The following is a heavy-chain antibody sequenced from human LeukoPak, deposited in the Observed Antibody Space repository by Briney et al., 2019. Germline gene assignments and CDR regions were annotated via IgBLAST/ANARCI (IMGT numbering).Heavy chain of an antibody. Sequence: GGSLRLSCAAPGFTFSSYGMHWVRQAPGKGLEWVAVIWYDGSNKYYADSVKGRFTISRDNSKNTLYLQMNSLRAGDTAVYYCARDKYSSSSYYFDYWGQGTLVTVSS. CDR3: ARDKYSSSSYYFDY. V-gene: IGHV3-33*01. D-gene: IGHD6-6*01. CDR2: IWYDGSNK. J-gene: IGHJ4*02. CDR1: GFTFSSYG.